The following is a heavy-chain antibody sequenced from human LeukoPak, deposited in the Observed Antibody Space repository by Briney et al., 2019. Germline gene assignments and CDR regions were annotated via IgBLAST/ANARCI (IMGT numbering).Heavy chain of an antibody. V-gene: IGHV3-74*03. Sequence: GGSLRLSCAASGFRFSNSWMYWVRQGPGKGPVWVSRMKTDGTRIEYADSVKGRFTISRDNAKNTLFLQMSSLRVEDTAVYYRARGADHGGSYYPDWGQGTRVAVSS. J-gene: IGHJ4*02. CDR2: MKTDGTRI. D-gene: IGHD3-10*01. CDR1: GFRFSNSW. CDR3: ARGADHGGSYYPD.